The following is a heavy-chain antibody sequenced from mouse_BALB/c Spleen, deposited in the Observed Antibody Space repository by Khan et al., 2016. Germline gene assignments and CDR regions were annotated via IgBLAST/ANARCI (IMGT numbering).Heavy chain of an antibody. Sequence: EVELVESGGGLVRPGGSLKLSCAASGFSFSDYYMYWVRQTPEKRLEWVATISNGGSYTYYSDSVKGRFTISIDNAKNNLYLQMSSLKSEDTAMDYCARTYGNYGYLDVWGAETTVTVSS. D-gene: IGHD2-10*02. CDR3: ARTYGNYGYLDV. J-gene: IGHJ1*01. V-gene: IGHV5-4*02. CDR2: ISNGGSYT. CDR1: GFSFSDYY.